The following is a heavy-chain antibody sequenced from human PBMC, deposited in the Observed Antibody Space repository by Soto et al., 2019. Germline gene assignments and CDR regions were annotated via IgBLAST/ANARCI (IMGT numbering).Heavy chain of an antibody. CDR1: GGSISSSSYY. Sequence: SETLSLTCTVSGGSISSSSYYWGWIRQPPGKGLEWIGSIYYSGSTYYNPSLKSRVTISVDTSKNQFSLKLSSVTAADTAVYYCARSMGGGVIAGPLGPWGQGTLVTVSS. CDR2: IYYSGST. CDR3: ARSMGGGVIAGPLGP. D-gene: IGHD3-16*02. V-gene: IGHV4-39*01. J-gene: IGHJ5*02.